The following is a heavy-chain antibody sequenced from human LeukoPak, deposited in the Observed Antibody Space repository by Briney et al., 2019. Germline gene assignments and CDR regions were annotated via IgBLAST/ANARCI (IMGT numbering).Heavy chain of an antibody. CDR2: ISGSGGST. CDR1: GFTVSSSYA. Sequence: GGSLRLSCAASGFTVSSSYAMSWVRQAPGQGLEWVSAISGSGGSTYYADSVKGWFTFSRDNSRNTLYLQMNSLRPEDTAVYYCAKRGAEVGATVAPGDYWGQGTLVTVSS. CDR3: AKRGAEVGATVAPGDY. J-gene: IGHJ4*02. D-gene: IGHD1-26*01. V-gene: IGHV3-23*01.